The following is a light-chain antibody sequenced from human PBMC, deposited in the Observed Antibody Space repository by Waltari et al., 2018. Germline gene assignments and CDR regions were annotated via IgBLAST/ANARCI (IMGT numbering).Light chain of an antibody. V-gene: IGLV3-27*01. CDR3: YSAADNNVF. J-gene: IGLJ2*01. Sequence: SYELTQPSSVSVSPGQTASITSSGDMLAKTYARWFQQKPGQAPTFIIHKDSERPSGISERFLGSSSGTTVTLAISGAQPEDEADYYCYSAADNNVFFGGGTKLTVL. CDR1: MLAKTY. CDR2: KDS.